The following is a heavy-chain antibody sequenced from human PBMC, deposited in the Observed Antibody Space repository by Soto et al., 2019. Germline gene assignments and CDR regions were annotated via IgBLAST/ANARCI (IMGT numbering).Heavy chain of an antibody. V-gene: IGHV4-30-2*01. J-gene: IGHJ4*02. Sequence: QVQLQESGSGLVKPSQTLSLTCAVSGGSVSSGDYSWSWIRQPPGKGLEWIGYIFHSGSTIYNPSLKSRVTISIEGSKNKFSLKLTSVTAADTAVYYCACDYGSGSYRFDSWGQGILVTVSS. CDR3: ACDYGSGSYRFDS. CDR2: IFHSGST. CDR1: GGSVSSGDYS. D-gene: IGHD3-10*01.